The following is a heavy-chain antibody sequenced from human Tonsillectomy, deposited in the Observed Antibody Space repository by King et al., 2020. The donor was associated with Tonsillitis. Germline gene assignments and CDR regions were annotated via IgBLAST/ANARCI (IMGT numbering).Heavy chain of an antibody. CDR3: ARNNLYCSSTSCYHDYYYGMDV. Sequence: QLVQSGGGLVKPGGSLRLSCAASGFTFSSYSMNWVRQAPGKGLEWVSSISSSSSYIYYADSVKGRFTISRDNAKNSLYLQMNSLRAEDTAVYYCARNNLYCSSTSCYHDYYYGMDVWGQGTTVTVSS. V-gene: IGHV3-21*01. CDR1: GFTFSSYS. D-gene: IGHD2-2*01. CDR2: ISSSSSYI. J-gene: IGHJ6*02.